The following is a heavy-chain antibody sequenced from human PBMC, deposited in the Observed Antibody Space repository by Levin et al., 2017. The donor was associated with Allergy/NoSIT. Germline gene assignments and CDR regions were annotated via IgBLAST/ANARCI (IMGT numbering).Heavy chain of an antibody. J-gene: IGHJ5*01. Sequence: GESLKISCAASGFTFSTYAMHWVRQAPGKGLQWVALMLHDGSNIQYTDSVKGRFTISRDNSKNIPSLEMGSLRPEDTAVYFCARGGFDFWGQGTLVTVSS. CDR3: ARGGFDF. CDR2: MLHDGSNI. V-gene: IGHV3-30*03. CDR1: GFTFSTYA.